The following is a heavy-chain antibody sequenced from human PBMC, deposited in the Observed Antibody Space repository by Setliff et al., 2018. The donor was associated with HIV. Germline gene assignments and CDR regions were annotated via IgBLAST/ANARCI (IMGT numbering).Heavy chain of an antibody. J-gene: IGHJ4*02. Sequence: GGSLRLSCAASGFTFSDYYMTWIRQAPGKGLEWVSYITGGGDTINYADSVKGRFTISRDNAKNSLCLQMNSLRVEDTAVYYCARANYGFDYWGQGAQVTVSS. CDR3: ARANYGFDY. CDR2: ITGGGDTI. CDR1: GFTFSDYY. V-gene: IGHV3-11*04. D-gene: IGHD4-17*01.